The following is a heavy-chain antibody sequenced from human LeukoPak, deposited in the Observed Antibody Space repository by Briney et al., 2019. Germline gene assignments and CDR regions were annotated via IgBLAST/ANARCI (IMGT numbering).Heavy chain of an antibody. D-gene: IGHD3/OR15-3a*01. CDR1: GYDFTDYW. V-gene: IGHV5-51*01. CDR3: ARLVGDFWTGYYVDY. Sequence: GESLKISCKGSGYDFTDYWIGWVRQMPGKGLEWMGIIYPGDSETRYSPSFQGQVTISADKSIRTAYLQWSSLKASDTAMHYCARLVGDFWTGYYVDYWGQGTLVTVSS. J-gene: IGHJ4*02. CDR2: IYPGDSET.